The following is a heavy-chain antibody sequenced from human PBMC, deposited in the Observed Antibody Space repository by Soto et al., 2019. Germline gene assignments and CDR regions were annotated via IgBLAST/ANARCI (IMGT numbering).Heavy chain of an antibody. D-gene: IGHD5-18*01. Sequence: ASVKVSCKASGYAFTSYAMHWVRQAPGQRLEWMGWINAGNGNTKYSQKFQGRVTITRDTSASTAYMELSSLRSEDTAVYYCANRGYSYGFVIYWGQGTLVTVS. J-gene: IGHJ4*02. CDR1: GYAFTSYA. CDR3: ANRGYSYGFVIY. V-gene: IGHV1-3*01. CDR2: INAGNGNT.